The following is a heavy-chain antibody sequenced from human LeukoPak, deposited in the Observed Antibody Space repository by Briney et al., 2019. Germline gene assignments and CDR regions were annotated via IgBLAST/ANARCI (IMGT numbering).Heavy chain of an antibody. CDR3: KGFRLQGDLDY. Sequence: GGSLRLSCAASGSTFSSYAMSWVRQAPGKGLEWVSAISGSGGSTYYADSVKGRFTISRDNSKNTLYLQMNSLRAEDTAVYYCKGFRLQGDLDYWGQGTLVTVSS. V-gene: IGHV3-23*01. CDR2: ISGSGGST. D-gene: IGHD2-21*01. CDR1: GSTFSSYA. J-gene: IGHJ4*02.